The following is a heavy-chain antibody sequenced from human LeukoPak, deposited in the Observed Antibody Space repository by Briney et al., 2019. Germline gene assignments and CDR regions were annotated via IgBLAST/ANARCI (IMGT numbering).Heavy chain of an antibody. CDR1: GGSISNSLYY. J-gene: IGHJ6*02. Sequence: SETLSLTCTVSGGSISNSLYYWGWIRQPPGKGLEWIGYIYYSGSTNYNPSLKSRVTISVDTSKNQFSLKLSSVTAADTAVYYCARSHYYDSSGYSEHTDYYYYGMDVWGQGTTVTVSS. V-gene: IGHV4-61*05. CDR3: ARSHYYDSSGYSEHTDYYYYGMDV. D-gene: IGHD3-22*01. CDR2: IYYSGST.